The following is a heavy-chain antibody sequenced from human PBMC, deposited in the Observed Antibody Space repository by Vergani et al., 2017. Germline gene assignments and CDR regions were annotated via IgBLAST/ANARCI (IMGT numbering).Heavy chain of an antibody. Sequence: QVQLQESGPGLVKPSETLSLTCTVSGGSISSYYWSWIRQPPGTGLEWIGYIYYSGSTNYNPSLKSRVTISVDTSKNQFSLKLSSVTAADTAVYYCARRRAGTFDYGMDVWGQGTTVTVSS. CDR3: ARRRAGTFDYGMDV. J-gene: IGHJ6*02. V-gene: IGHV4-59*08. D-gene: IGHD6-13*01. CDR2: IYYSGST. CDR1: GGSISSYY.